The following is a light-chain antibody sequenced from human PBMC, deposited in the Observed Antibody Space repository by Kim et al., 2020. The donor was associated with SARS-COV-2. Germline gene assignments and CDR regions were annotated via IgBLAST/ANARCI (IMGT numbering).Light chain of an antibody. J-gene: IGKJ1*01. CDR1: RNIDEW. Sequence: DIQMTQSPSTLSASVGDKITITCRASRNIDEWVAWYQQKPGRAPKLLIYKASTLKSGVPSTFSGSGSGTEFTLTTSSLQPDDFATYYCQQYRSYPWTFGQGTKVDIK. V-gene: IGKV1-5*03. CDR3: QQYRSYPWT. CDR2: KAS.